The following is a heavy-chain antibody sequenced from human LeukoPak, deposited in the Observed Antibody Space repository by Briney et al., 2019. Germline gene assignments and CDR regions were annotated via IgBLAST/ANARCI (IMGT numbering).Heavy chain of an antibody. J-gene: IGHJ4*02. V-gene: IGHV1-8*03. CDR2: MNPNSGNT. CDR3: AKVAARYGDYYFDY. D-gene: IGHD4-17*01. Sequence: ASVKVSCKASGYTFTSYYMHWVRQAPGQGLEWMGWMNPNSGNTGYAQKFQGRVTITRNTSISTAYMELSSLRSDDMAVYYCAKVAARYGDYYFDYWGQGTLVTVSS. CDR1: GYTFTSYY.